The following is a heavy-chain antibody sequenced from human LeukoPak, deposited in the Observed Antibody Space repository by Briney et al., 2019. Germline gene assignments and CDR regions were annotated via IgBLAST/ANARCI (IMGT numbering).Heavy chain of an antibody. CDR2: IYTSGST. CDR3: ASLRTHCSSTSCYLDAFDI. CDR1: GGSISSGSYH. V-gene: IGHV4-61*02. J-gene: IGHJ3*02. D-gene: IGHD2-2*01. Sequence: SETLSLTCTVSGGSISSGSYHWSWIRQPAGKGLEWIGRIYTSGSTNYNPSLKSRVTISVDTSKNQFSLKLSSVTAADTAVYYCASLRTHCSSTSCYLDAFDIWGQGTMVTVSS.